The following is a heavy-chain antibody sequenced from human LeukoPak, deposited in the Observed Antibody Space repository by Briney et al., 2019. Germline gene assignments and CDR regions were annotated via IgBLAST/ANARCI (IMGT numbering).Heavy chain of an antibody. J-gene: IGHJ5*01. CDR2: MCGTAGCT. Sequence: GGSLRLSCQASGFTFYMYAMSWVRQAPGKGLEWVASMCGTAGCTFYPDSVEGRFTISRDNSKNVLYLRMNSLTAEDTAIYYCAKDRPNFHENSSHYYRRDGDSWGQGTLVTVSS. CDR1: GFTFYMYA. V-gene: IGHV3-23*01. D-gene: IGHD3-22*01. CDR3: AKDRPNFHENSSHYYRRDGDS.